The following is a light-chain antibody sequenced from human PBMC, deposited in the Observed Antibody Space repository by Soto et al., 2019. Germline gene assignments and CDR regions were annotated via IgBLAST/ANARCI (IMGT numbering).Light chain of an antibody. J-gene: IGKJ1*01. CDR1: RSVASNY. V-gene: IGKV3-20*01. Sequence: EVVMTQSPATLSVSPGERATLSCRARRSVASNYLAWYQQKPGQAPRLLMYGISSRATGVPDRFSGSGSGTDFTLTISRLEPEDFAVYYCQQYTDWPLTFGQGTKVDIK. CDR2: GIS. CDR3: QQYTDWPLT.